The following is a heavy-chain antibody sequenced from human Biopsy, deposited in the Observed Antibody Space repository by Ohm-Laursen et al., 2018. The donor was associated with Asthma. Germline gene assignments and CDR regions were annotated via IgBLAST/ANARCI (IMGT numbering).Heavy chain of an antibody. V-gene: IGHV4-59*01. J-gene: IGHJ1*01. CDR1: GGSLSGYY. D-gene: IGHD4-23*01. CDR3: ARGVVYGGDSYAEYFQH. Sequence: SETLSLTCTVSGGSLSGYYWSWIRQSPGKGLEWIGYISYSIEYSGSTNYNPSLKSRVTISVDTSKNQFFLRLSSVTAADTAVYYCARGVVYGGDSYAEYFQHWGQGTLVTVSS. CDR2: ISYSIEYSGST.